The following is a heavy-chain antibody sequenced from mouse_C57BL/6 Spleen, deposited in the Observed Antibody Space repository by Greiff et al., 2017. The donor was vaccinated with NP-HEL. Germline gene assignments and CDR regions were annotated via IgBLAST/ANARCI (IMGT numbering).Heavy chain of an antibody. J-gene: IGHJ3*01. CDR1: GYSITSGYY. CDR3: ARQGVYYGSSYGFAY. Sequence: EVHLVESGPGLVKPSQSLSLTCSVTGYSITSGYYWNWIRQFPGNKLEWMGYISYDGSNNYNPSLKNRISITRDTSKNQFFLKLNSVTTEDTATYYCARQGVYYGSSYGFAYWGQGTLVTVSA. CDR2: ISYDGSN. D-gene: IGHD1-1*01. V-gene: IGHV3-6*01.